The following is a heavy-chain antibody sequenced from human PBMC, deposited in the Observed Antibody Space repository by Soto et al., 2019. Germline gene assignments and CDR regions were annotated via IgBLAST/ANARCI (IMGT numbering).Heavy chain of an antibody. D-gene: IGHD2-2*01. CDR3: EAFTRMPESF. V-gene: IGHV1-2*02. CDR1: GYTFTDYY. Sequence: QVQLVQSGAEVKKPGASVKVSCRASGYTFTDYYMHWVRQAPGQGLEWMGWIDPNSGGTDYAQKFQGRVTMTTDTSISTAYMELRRLRSDDTAVYYCEAFTRMPESFWGQGTLVTVSS. CDR2: IDPNSGGT. J-gene: IGHJ4*02.